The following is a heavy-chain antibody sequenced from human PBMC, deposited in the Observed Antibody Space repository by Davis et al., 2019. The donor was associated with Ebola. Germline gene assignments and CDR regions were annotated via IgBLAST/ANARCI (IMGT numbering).Heavy chain of an antibody. CDR3: ARSRFPYGMDV. J-gene: IGHJ6*02. CDR2: IYSGSSK. CDR1: GLTITTNY. Sequence: GESLKISCAASGLTITTNYMNWVRQAPGKGLEWVSIIYSGSSKYYADNVRGRSTISRDRSKNTLYLQMNSLGAEDTAVYYCARSRFPYGMDVWGQGTTVTVSS. V-gene: IGHV3-53*01. D-gene: IGHD3-3*01.